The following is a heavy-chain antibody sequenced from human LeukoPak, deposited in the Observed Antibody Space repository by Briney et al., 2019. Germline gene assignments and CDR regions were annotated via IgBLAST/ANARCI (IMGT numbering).Heavy chain of an antibody. D-gene: IGHD1-14*01. CDR1: GYAFTSYD. CDR3: ARGRTDENYHYYYYMDV. Sequence: ASVKVSCKASGYAFTSYDINWVRQATGHALEWMGWMNPNSGNTGYAQNFQGRVTLTRDTSISTAYMELSSLISGDTAVYYCARGRTDENYHYYYYMDVWGRGTTVTVSS. V-gene: IGHV1-8*03. J-gene: IGHJ6*03. CDR2: MNPNSGNT.